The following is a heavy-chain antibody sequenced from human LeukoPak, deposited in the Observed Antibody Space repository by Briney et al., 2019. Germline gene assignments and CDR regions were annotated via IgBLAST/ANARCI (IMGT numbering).Heavy chain of an antibody. CDR2: ISDSGGS. CDR3: ARHRYSYAAYYFDY. D-gene: IGHD5-18*01. CDR1: GDSINTYY. J-gene: IGHJ4*02. Sequence: PSETLSLTCTVSGDSINTYYWSWIRQSPGKGLEWIGCISDSGGSDYNPSLGSRVTISIDTSKNQVSLKLSSESAEHTAIFYCARHRYSYAAYYFDYWGQGTLVTVSS. V-gene: IGHV4-59*08.